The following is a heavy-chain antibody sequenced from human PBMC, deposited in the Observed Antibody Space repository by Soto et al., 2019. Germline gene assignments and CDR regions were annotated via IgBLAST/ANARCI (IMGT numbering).Heavy chain of an antibody. CDR2: ISGNGNRK. V-gene: IGHV3-23*01. J-gene: IGHJ6*02. CDR1: GFSFSNYG. Sequence: EVQLRESGGGLVQPGGSLRLTCAVSGFSFSNYGMTWVRQSPGKGLEWVSAISGNGNRKYYADSVKGRFTISRDNSKNTVSLLMNKLRAEEPAIYSCAKDLDYGDYGRPYYYYGMDVWGQGTTVTVSS. D-gene: IGHD4-17*01. CDR3: AKDLDYGDYGRPYYYYGMDV.